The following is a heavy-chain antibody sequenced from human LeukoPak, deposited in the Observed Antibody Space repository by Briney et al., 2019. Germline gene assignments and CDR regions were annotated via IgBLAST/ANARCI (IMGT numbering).Heavy chain of an antibody. CDR3: ARQIKQTTVTTDYYGMDV. J-gene: IGHJ6*02. CDR2: INPNSGGT. D-gene: IGHD4-17*01. Sequence: GASVKVSCKASGYTFTGYYMHWVRQAPGQGLEWMGWINPNSGGTNYAQKLQGRVTMTTDTSTSTAYMELRSLRSDDTAVYYCARQIKQTTVTTDYYGMDVWGQGTTVTVSS. V-gene: IGHV1-2*02. CDR1: GYTFTGYY.